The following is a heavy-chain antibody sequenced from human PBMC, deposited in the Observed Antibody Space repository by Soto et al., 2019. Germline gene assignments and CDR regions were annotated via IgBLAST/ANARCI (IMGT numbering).Heavy chain of an antibody. CDR3: ARVPTGPMTIFGVLMTYYFDY. V-gene: IGHV4-34*01. CDR2: INHSGST. D-gene: IGHD3-3*01. Sequence: QVHLQQWGAGLLKPSETLSLTCAVYGGSFGGYYCSWFRQPPGKGLEWIGEINHSGSTNYNPSLKSRVVISVDTSKNQFSLKLSAVTAADTAVYYCARVPTGPMTIFGVLMTYYFDYWGQGTLVTVPS. CDR1: GGSFGGYY. J-gene: IGHJ4*02.